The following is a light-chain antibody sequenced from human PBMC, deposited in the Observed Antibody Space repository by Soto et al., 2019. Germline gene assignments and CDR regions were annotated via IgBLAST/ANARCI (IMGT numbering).Light chain of an antibody. J-gene: IGLJ1*01. CDR2: EGT. Sequence: QSALTQPASVSGSPGQSITISCTGTSSDVGNYNLVSWYQQHPGKAPKLMMYEGTERPSGVSHRFSGSKSGNTASLTISGLQAEDEADYYCCSYAGGGTYVFGTGT. CDR3: CSYAGGGTYV. CDR1: SSDVGNYNL. V-gene: IGLV2-23*01.